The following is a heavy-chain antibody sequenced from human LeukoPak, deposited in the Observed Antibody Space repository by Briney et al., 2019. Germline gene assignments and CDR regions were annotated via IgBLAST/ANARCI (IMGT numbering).Heavy chain of an antibody. V-gene: IGHV4-59*01. J-gene: IGHJ4*02. CDR1: GGSISSYY. CDR3: AVDNGSGGYLLDY. Sequence: PSETLSLTCTVSGGSISSYYWSWIRQPPGKGLEWIGYIYYSGSTNYNPSLKSRVTISVDTSKNQFSLKLSSVTAADTAVYYCAVDNGSGGYLLDYWGQGTLVTVSS. D-gene: IGHD3-10*01. CDR2: IYYSGST.